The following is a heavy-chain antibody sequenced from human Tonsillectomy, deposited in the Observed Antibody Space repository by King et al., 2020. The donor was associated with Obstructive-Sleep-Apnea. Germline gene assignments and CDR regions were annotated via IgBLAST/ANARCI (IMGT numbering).Heavy chain of an antibody. D-gene: IGHD1-26*01. J-gene: IGHJ4*02. CDR1: GYTFTNYY. V-gene: IGHV1-2*02. Sequence: QLVQSGAEVKKPGASVKVSCKASGYTFTNYYMHWVRQAPGKGLEWVGWINPNSGGTNYAQKFQGRVTMTRDTSISTAYMELSRLRSDDMAVYYCASYGTVGAIGYFDFWGQGTLVTVSS. CDR3: ASYGTVGAIGYFDF. CDR2: INPNSGGT.